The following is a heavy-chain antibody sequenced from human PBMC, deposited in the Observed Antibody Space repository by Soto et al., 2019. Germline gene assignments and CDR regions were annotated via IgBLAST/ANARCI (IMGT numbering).Heavy chain of an antibody. CDR3: AREGSGSYYKETFDP. D-gene: IGHD3-10*01. CDR2: IYYSGST. J-gene: IGHJ5*02. V-gene: IGHV4-31*03. Sequence: SETLSLTCTVSGGSISSGGYYWSWIRQHPGKGLEWIGYIYYSGSTYYNPSLKSRVTISVDTSKNQFSLKLSSVTAADTAVYYCAREGSGSYYKETFDPWGQGTLVTVYS. CDR1: GGSISSGGYY.